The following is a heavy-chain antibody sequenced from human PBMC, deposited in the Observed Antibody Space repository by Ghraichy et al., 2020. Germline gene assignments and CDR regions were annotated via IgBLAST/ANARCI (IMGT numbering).Heavy chain of an antibody. Sequence: GSLRLSCTVSGVSISSYYWTWIRLPPGKGLEWIGYIYDSGSTNYNPSLKSRVTISVDTSKKQFSLKLTSLTAADTAVYFCARSRRVTTVTWIDYWGQGRLVTVSS. D-gene: IGHD4-17*01. V-gene: IGHV4-59*01. CDR1: GVSISSYY. CDR2: IYDSGST. J-gene: IGHJ4*02. CDR3: ARSRRVTTVTWIDY.